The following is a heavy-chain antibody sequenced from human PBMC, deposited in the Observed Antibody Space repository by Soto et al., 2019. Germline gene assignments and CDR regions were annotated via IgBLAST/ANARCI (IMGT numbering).Heavy chain of an antibody. Sequence: GGSLRLSCAASGFTFISYWISFVRQSPFKWREWVANIKQDGSEKYYVDSVKGRFTISRDNAKNSLYLQMNSLRAEDTAVYYCARNYDFWSGYPYYYYYYGMDVWGQGTTVTVSS. V-gene: IGHV3-7*01. D-gene: IGHD3-3*01. J-gene: IGHJ6*02. CDR1: GFTFISYW. CDR3: ARNYDFWSGYPYYYYYYGMDV. CDR2: IKQDGSEK.